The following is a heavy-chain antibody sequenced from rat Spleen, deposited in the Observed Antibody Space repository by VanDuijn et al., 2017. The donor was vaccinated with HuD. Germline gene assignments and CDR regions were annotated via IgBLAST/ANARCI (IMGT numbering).Heavy chain of an antibody. D-gene: IGHD1-9*01. CDR1: GFTFSTAW. Sequence: EVQVLESGGGLVQPGNSLKLSCATSGFTFSTAWMYWYRQFPEKRLEWVARIKAKSNNYATDYTESVKGRFTISRDDSKSSIYLQMNNLKEEDTAIYYCAGYYGYTYDYVMDAWGQGASVTVSS. CDR2: IKAKSNNYAT. J-gene: IGHJ4*01. V-gene: IGHV6-6*01. CDR3: AGYYGYTYDYVMDA.